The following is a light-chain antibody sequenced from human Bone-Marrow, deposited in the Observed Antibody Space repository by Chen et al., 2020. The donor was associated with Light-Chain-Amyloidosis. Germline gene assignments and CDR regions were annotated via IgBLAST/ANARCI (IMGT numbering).Light chain of an antibody. Sequence: QSALTQPASVSGSPGPSITISCTGTSSDVGGDNHVSWYQQHPDKAPKLMIYEVNNRPSWVPERCSGSKSDNTASLTISGLQTEDGAGYFGSSNTITNTLVFGSGTRVTVL. V-gene: IGLV2-14*01. CDR2: EVN. J-gene: IGLJ1*01. CDR1: SSDVGGDNH. CDR3: SSNTITNTLV.